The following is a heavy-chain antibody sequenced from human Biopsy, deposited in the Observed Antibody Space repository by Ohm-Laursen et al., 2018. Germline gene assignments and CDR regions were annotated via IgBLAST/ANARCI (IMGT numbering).Heavy chain of an antibody. CDR2: IGPKSGDT. V-gene: IGHV1-2*02. CDR3: ALQSVAQMKNFDY. Sequence: ASVKVSCKASGYSFTSYYIHWVRQAPGQGLEWMGWIGPKSGDTNYAHKFQGNITMTRDTSMSTAYMEMSRLRCDDTAVYYCALQSVAQMKNFDYWGQGTLVTVSS. CDR1: GYSFTSYY. D-gene: IGHD6-19*01. J-gene: IGHJ4*02.